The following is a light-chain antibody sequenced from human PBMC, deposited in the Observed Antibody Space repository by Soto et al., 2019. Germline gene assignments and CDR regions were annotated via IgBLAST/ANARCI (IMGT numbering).Light chain of an antibody. CDR3: QHSYNTPPT. Sequence: DIQMTQSPSSLSASVGDRVTITCRASQIISTYLNWYQQKPGKAPKLLIYAASNLQSGVLSRFSGSGSGTDFTLTISSLQPEDFATYYCQHSYNTPPTFGQGTKVEI. CDR2: AAS. J-gene: IGKJ1*01. V-gene: IGKV1-39*01. CDR1: QIISTY.